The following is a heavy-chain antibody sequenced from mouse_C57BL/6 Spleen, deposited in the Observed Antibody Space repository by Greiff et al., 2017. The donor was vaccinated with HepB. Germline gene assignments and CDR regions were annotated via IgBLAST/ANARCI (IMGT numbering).Heavy chain of an antibody. CDR3: AREPIYYGYDASYWYFDV. J-gene: IGHJ1*03. D-gene: IGHD2-2*01. V-gene: IGHV5-4*01. Sequence: EVMLVESGGGLVKPGGSLKLSCAASGFTFSSYAMSWVRQTPEKRLEWVATISDGGSYTYYPDNVKGRFTISRDNAKNNLYLQMSHLKSEDTAMYYCAREPIYYGYDASYWYFDVWGTGTTVTVSS. CDR1: GFTFSSYA. CDR2: ISDGGSYT.